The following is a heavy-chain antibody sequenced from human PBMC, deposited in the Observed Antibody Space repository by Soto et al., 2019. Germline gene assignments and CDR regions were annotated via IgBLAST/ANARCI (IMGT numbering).Heavy chain of an antibody. D-gene: IGHD2-21*02. V-gene: IGHV1-69*05. J-gene: IGHJ2*01. Sequence: SVKVSCKASGGTFSNYGISWVRQAPGQGLEWMGWIIPISGTARYAQKFQGRVTITTDTSTSTAYMEVNSLRSDDTAVYYCARDPGLKYCGGNCYPPLHWDGDMWGRGTLVTVSS. CDR1: GGTFSNYG. CDR3: ARDPGLKYCGGNCYPPLHWDGDM. CDR2: IIPISGTA.